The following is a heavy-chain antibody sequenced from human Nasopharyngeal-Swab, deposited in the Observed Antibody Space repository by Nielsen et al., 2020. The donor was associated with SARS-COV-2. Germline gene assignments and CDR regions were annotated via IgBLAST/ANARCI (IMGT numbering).Heavy chain of an antibody. Sequence: GESLKISCAASGFTFSSYEMNWVRQAPGKGLEWVSYISSSGSTIYYADSVKGRFTIFRDNAKNSLYLQMNGLRAEDTAVYYCARVTTAAGYYYYYMDVWGKGTTVTVSS. J-gene: IGHJ6*03. CDR2: ISSSGSTI. D-gene: IGHD1-1*01. CDR3: ARVTTAAGYYYYYMDV. V-gene: IGHV3-48*03. CDR1: GFTFSSYE.